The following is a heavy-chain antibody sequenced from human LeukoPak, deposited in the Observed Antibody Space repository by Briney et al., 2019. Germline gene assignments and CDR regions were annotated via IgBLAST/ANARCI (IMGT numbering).Heavy chain of an antibody. CDR2: IYPGDSDT. V-gene: IGHV5-51*01. D-gene: IGHD3-22*01. CDR3: ATYDSSGYSLLSAFDI. Sequence: GESLKISCKGSGYSFTSYWIGWVRQMPGKGLEWMGIIYPGDSDTIYSPSFQGQVTISADKSISTAYPQWSSLKASDTAMYYCATYDSSGYSLLSAFDIWGQGTMVTVSS. CDR1: GYSFTSYW. J-gene: IGHJ3*02.